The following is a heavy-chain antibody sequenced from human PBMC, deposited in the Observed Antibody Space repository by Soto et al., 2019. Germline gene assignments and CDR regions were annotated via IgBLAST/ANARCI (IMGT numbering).Heavy chain of an antibody. J-gene: IGHJ5*02. Sequence: SQTLSLTCAISGDSVSSNSAAWNWIRPSPSRGLEWLGRTYYRSKWYNDYAVSVKSRITINPDTSKNQFSLQLNSVTPEDTAVYYCARDVAVAGKGFDPWGQGTLVTVSS. V-gene: IGHV6-1*01. CDR3: ARDVAVAGKGFDP. CDR1: GDSVSSNSAA. D-gene: IGHD6-19*01. CDR2: TYYRSKWYN.